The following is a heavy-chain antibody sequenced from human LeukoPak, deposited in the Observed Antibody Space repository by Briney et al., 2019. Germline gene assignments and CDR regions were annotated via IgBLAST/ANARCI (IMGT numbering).Heavy chain of an antibody. CDR3: ARVPYYYGSGSYYSGYYFDY. CDR1: GFTFSDYY. CDR2: ISSSSSYT. J-gene: IGHJ4*02. Sequence: GGSLRLSCAASGFTFSDYYMSWIRQAPGKGLEWVSYISSSSSYTSYADSVKGRFTISRDNAKNSLYLQMNSLRAEDTAVYYCARVPYYYGSGSYYSGYYFDYWGQGTLVTVSS. V-gene: IGHV3-11*06. D-gene: IGHD3-10*01.